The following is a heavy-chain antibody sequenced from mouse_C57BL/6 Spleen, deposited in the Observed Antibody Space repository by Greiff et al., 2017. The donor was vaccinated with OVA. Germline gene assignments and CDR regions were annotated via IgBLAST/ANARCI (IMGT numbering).Heavy chain of an antibody. D-gene: IGHD2-4*01. CDR3: ARRGGDYPSWFAY. J-gene: IGHJ3*01. Sequence: QVQLQQSGAELVKPGASVKMSCKASGYTFTSYWITWVKQRPGQGLEWIGDIYPGSGSTNYNEKFKSKATLTVDTSSSTAYMQLSSLTSEDSAVYYCARRGGDYPSWFAYWGQGTLVTVSA. CDR1: GYTFTSYW. V-gene: IGHV1-55*01. CDR2: IYPGSGST.